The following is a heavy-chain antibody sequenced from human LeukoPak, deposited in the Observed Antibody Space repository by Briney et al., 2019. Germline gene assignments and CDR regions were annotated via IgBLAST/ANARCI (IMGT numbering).Heavy chain of an antibody. CDR1: GYSFTSHY. CDR2: ISAYNGNT. Sequence: GASVKVSCKASGYSFTSHYMHWVRQAPVQGLEWMGWISAYNGNTNYAQKLQGRVTMTTDTSTSTAYMELRSLRSDDTAVYYCARHLDTFFYWGQGTLVTVSS. D-gene: IGHD3/OR15-3a*01. CDR3: ARHLDTFFY. J-gene: IGHJ4*02. V-gene: IGHV1-18*04.